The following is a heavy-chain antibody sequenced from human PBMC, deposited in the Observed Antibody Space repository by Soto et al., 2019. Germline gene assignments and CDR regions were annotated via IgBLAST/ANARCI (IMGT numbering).Heavy chain of an antibody. V-gene: IGHV1-46*03. CDR2: INPSGGNI. CDR1: GYTFTTYY. CDR3: GRDGGYQRFDY. D-gene: IGHD2-2*01. Sequence: QVQLVQSGAEVKKPGASVKVSCKASGYTFTTYYIHWVRQAPGQGLEWMGIINPSGGNITYAQKFQGRVTMTRDTSTSTVYMELSSLRSVDTAVYYCGRDGGYQRFDYWGQGALVTVSS. J-gene: IGHJ4*02.